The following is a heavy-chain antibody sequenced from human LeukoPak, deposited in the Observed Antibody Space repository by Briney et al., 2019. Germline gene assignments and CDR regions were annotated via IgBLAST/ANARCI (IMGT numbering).Heavy chain of an antibody. CDR3: ARESATMIVVVPFDY. CDR2: ISYDASNK. V-gene: IGHV3-30-3*01. D-gene: IGHD3-22*01. Sequence: PGGSLTLSCAASGFTFSSYAMHWVREAPGKGLEWVAVISYDASNKYYADSVKGRFTISRDNSKNTLYLQMNSLRAEDTAVYYCARESATMIVVVPFDYWGQGTPVTVSS. CDR1: GFTFSSYA. J-gene: IGHJ4*02.